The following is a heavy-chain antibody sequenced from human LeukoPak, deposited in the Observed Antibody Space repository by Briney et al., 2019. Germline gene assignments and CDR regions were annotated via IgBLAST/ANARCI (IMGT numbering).Heavy chain of an antibody. Sequence: GGSLRLSCAASGFTFSSYGMHWVRQAPGKGLEWVAFIRYDGSNKYYADSVKGRFTISRDNAKNSLYLQMNSLRAEDTAVYYCARDTPFVYWGQGTLVTVSS. V-gene: IGHV3-30*02. CDR2: IRYDGSNK. CDR3: ARDTPFVY. D-gene: IGHD2-21*01. CDR1: GFTFSSYG. J-gene: IGHJ4*02.